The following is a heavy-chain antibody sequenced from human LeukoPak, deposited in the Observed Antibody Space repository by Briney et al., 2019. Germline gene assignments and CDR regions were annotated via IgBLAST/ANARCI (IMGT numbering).Heavy chain of an antibody. J-gene: IGHJ4*02. D-gene: IGHD2-15*01. CDR2: IKQDGSEK. V-gene: IGHV3-7*01. CDR3: ARFGMDAAIDY. Sequence: GGSLRLSCAASGFTFSGYWMSWVRQAPGKGLEWVATIKQDGSEKTYVDSVEGRFTSSRDNAKSSLFLQMDSLRAEDTAVYYCARFGMDAAIDYWGQGTLVTASS. CDR1: GFTFSGYW.